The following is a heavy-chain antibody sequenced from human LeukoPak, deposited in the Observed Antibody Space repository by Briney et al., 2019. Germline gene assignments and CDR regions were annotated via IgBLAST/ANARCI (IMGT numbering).Heavy chain of an antibody. J-gene: IGHJ4*02. D-gene: IGHD6-13*01. Sequence: SETLSLTCAVYGGSFSGYYWSWIRQPPGKGLEWIGEINHSGSTNYNPSLKSRVTISVDTSKNQFSLKLSSVTAADTAVYYCATEAAAGTGGDYWGQGTLVAVSS. CDR1: GGSFSGYY. CDR3: ATEAAAGTGGDY. CDR2: INHSGST. V-gene: IGHV4-34*01.